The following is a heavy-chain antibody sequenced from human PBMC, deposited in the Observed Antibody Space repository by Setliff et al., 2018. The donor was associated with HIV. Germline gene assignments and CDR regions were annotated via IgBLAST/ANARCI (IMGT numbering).Heavy chain of an antibody. V-gene: IGHV4-4*07. CDR2: IYITGST. CDR1: GDSISSYY. J-gene: IGHJ6*03. CDR3: ARDKGYYYMDV. Sequence: TSETLSLTCTVSGDSISSYYWSWIRQSAGKGLEWIGRIYITGSTNYNPSLQSRVTMSVDTSKNQFSRKLTSVTAADTAVYYCARDKGYYYMDVWGKGITVTVSS.